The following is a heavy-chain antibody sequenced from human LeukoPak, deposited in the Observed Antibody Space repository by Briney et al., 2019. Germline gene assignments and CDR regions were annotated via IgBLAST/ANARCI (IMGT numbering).Heavy chain of an antibody. Sequence: GGSLRLSCAASGFTFSTYAMTWVRQAPGKGLEWVSVITDSGGTAYYADSVKGRFIISGDNSKNTLYLQMNSLRAEDTAVYYCAKRIGGVNSFDHWGQGTLVTVSS. CDR3: AKRIGGVNSFDH. CDR1: GFTFSTYA. J-gene: IGHJ4*02. D-gene: IGHD3-16*01. V-gene: IGHV3-23*01. CDR2: ITDSGGTA.